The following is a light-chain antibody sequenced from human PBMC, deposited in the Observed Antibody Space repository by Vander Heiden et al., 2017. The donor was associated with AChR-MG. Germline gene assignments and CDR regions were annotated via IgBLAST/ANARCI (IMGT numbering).Light chain of an antibody. CDR2: DVS. J-gene: IGLJ2*01. Sequence: QSALTQPRQVSGSPGQAVAISCTGTSSDVGSYNYVSWYHQHPGKAPILMIYDVSKRPSGVPDRFSGSKSGTTASLTISGLQAEDEADYYCCSYAGSYTVVFGGGTKLTVL. V-gene: IGLV2-11*01. CDR3: CSYAGSYTVV. CDR1: SSDVGSYNY.